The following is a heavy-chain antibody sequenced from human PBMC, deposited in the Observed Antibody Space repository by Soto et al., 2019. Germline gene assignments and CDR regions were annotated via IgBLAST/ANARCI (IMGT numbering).Heavy chain of an antibody. V-gene: IGHV3-30-3*01. J-gene: IGHJ4*02. CDR1: GFTFSSYA. Sequence: GGSLRLCCATSGFTFSSYALHWVRQAPGKGLEWVALISYDGINKYYADSVKGRFTISGDNSKNTMYLQMNSLRAEDTAVYYCAKDQGSSPYEIDYWGQGTLVTVSS. CDR2: ISYDGINK. D-gene: IGHD6-13*01. CDR3: AKDQGSSPYEIDY.